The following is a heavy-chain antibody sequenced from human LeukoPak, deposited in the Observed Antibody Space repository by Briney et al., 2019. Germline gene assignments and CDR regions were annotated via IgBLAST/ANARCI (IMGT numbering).Heavy chain of an antibody. J-gene: IGHJ4*02. Sequence: SETLSLTCTVSGGSISSSSYYWGWIRQPPGKGLEWIGSIYYSGSTYYNPSLKSRVTISVDTSKNQFSLKLSSVTAADTAVYYCASNYYDSSGYRVVWGQGTLVTVSS. CDR2: IYYSGST. CDR3: ASNYYDSSGYRVV. CDR1: GGSISSSSYY. D-gene: IGHD3-22*01. V-gene: IGHV4-39*01.